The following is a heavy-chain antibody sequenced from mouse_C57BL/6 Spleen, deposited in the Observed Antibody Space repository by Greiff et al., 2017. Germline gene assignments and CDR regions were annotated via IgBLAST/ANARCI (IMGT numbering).Heavy chain of an antibody. J-gene: IGHJ2*01. V-gene: IGHV1-82*01. Sequence: VQLQQSGPELVKPGASVKISCKASGYAFSSSWMNWVKQRPGKGLEWIGRIYPGDGDTNYNGKFKGKATLTADKSSSTAYMQLSSLTSEDSAVYFWARSENYYGSSFPYYFDYWGQGTTLTVSS. CDR1: GYAFSSSW. D-gene: IGHD1-1*01. CDR3: ARSENYYGSSFPYYFDY. CDR2: IYPGDGDT.